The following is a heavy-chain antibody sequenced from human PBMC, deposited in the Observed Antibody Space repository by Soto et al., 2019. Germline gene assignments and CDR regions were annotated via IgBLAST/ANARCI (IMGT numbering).Heavy chain of an antibody. Sequence: WFSQMPGPGLEWMGIIYPGDSDTRYSPSFQGQVTISADKSISTAYLQWSSLKASYTAINYCARASGSGGMDVLGQGSAVT. CDR3: ARASGSGGMDV. D-gene: IGHD3-22*01. CDR2: IYPGDSDT. V-gene: IGHV5-51*01. J-gene: IGHJ6*01.